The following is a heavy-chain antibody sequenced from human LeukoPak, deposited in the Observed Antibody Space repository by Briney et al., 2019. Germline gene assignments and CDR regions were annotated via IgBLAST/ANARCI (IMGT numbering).Heavy chain of an antibody. J-gene: IGHJ4*02. CDR1: GFTFSSYA. Sequence: GSLRLSCAGSGFTFSSYAMSWVRQAPGKGLEWVSGISSGGGSTYYADSVKGRFTISRDNSKNTLYLQMNSLRAEDTAVYYCAKASDYYDSSGYYSIPFDYWGQGTLVTVSS. CDR3: AKASDYYDSSGYYSIPFDY. D-gene: IGHD3-22*01. CDR2: ISSGGGST. V-gene: IGHV3-23*01.